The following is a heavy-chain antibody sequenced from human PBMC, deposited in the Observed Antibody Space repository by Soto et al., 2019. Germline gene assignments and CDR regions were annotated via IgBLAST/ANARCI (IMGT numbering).Heavy chain of an antibody. CDR2: ISAYNCHT. CDR1: GYTFTSYA. V-gene: IGHV1-18*01. J-gene: IGHJ4*02. CDR3: ARSGSPAGY. Sequence: QVQLVQSGAEVKKPGASVKVSCKASGYTFTSYAISWVRQAPGQGLEWMGWISAYNCHTNYAQQLKGRVTMTTDTSTTTAYMERRSLRSVYTAVYYCARSGSPAGYWGQGTLVTVSS. D-gene: IGHD3-10*01.